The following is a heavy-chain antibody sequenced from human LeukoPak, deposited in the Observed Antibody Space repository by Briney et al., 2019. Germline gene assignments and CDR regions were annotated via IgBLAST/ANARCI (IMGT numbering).Heavy chain of an antibody. Sequence: SETLSLTCAVYGGSFSGYYWGWIRQPPGKGLEWIGNFYHSGSTYYNPSLKSRVTISVDTSKNQFSLKLSSVTAADTAVYYCASGRLYYYDSSGYYYEAFDIWGQGTMVTVSS. V-gene: IGHV4-34*01. J-gene: IGHJ3*02. CDR3: ASGRLYYYDSSGYYYEAFDI. D-gene: IGHD3-22*01. CDR1: GGSFSGYY. CDR2: FYHSGST.